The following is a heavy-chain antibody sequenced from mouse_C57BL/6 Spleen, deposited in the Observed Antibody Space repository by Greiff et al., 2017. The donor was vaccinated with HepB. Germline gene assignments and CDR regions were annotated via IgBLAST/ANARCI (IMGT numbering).Heavy chain of an antibody. CDR2: IRSKSNNYAT. CDR3: VRQLVYYFDY. J-gene: IGHJ2*01. Sequence: EVKLMESGGGLVQPKGSLKLSCAASGFSFNTYAMNWVRQAPGKGLEWVARIRSKSNNYATYYADSVKDRFTISRDDSESMLYLQMNNLKTEDKAMYYCVRQLVYYFDYWGQGTTLTVSS. V-gene: IGHV10-1*01. D-gene: IGHD2-2*01. CDR1: GFSFNTYA.